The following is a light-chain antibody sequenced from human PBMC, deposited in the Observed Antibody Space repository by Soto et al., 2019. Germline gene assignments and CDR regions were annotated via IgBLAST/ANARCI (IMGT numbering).Light chain of an antibody. CDR1: QDISNY. Sequence: DIQMTQSPSSLSASVGDRVTITCRASQDISNYVAWFQQKPGRPPKSLIYAASSLQSGVPSKFXXXGXXXXXXXXXXXXXXXDFXTYFXXQYSAYPFTFGPGTKVDIK. J-gene: IGKJ3*01. V-gene: IGKV1-16*02. CDR2: AAS. CDR3: XQYSAYPFT.